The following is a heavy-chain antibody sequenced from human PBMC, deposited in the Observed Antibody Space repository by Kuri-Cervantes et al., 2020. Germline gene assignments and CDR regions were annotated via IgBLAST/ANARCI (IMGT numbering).Heavy chain of an antibody. D-gene: IGHD3-3*01. Sequence: GGSLRLSCAASGFTFSSYAMSWVRQAPGKGPEWVSVISGSGGSTYYADSVKGRFTISRDNSKNTLYLQMNSLRAEDTAVYYCATGEWLSAVGAFDYWGQGTLVTVSS. J-gene: IGHJ4*02. CDR2: ISGSGGST. V-gene: IGHV3-23*01. CDR1: GFTFSSYA. CDR3: ATGEWLSAVGAFDY.